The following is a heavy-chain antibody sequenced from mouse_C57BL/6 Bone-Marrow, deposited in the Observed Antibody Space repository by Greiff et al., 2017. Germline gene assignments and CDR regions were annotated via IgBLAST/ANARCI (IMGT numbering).Heavy chain of an antibody. CDR2: ISNLAYSI. CDR3: ARRSYYYGSSYWYFDV. Sequence: DVKLQESGGGLVQPGGSLKLSCAASGFTFSDYGMAWVRQAPRKGPEWVAFISNLAYSIYYADTVTGRFTISRENAKNTLYLEMSSLRSEDTAMYYCARRSYYYGSSYWYFDVWGTGTTVTVSS. CDR1: GFTFSDYG. V-gene: IGHV5-15*04. J-gene: IGHJ1*03. D-gene: IGHD1-1*01.